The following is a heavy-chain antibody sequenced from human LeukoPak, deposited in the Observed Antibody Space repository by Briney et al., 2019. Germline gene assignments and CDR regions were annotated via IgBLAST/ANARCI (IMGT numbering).Heavy chain of an antibody. Sequence: PSETLSLTCTVSGGSISSGSYYWSWIRQPPGKGLEWIGYIYYSGSTNYNPSLKSRVTISVDTSKNQFSLKLSSVTAADTAVYYCARGDSSRPGFDIWGQGTMVTVSS. CDR2: IYYSGST. D-gene: IGHD2-2*01. J-gene: IGHJ3*02. CDR1: GGSISSGSYY. V-gene: IGHV4-61*01. CDR3: ARGDSSRPGFDI.